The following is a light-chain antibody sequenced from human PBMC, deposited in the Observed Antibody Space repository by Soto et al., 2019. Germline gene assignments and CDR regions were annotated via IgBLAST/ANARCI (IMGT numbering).Light chain of an antibody. Sequence: IQMTQSPSTLSASVGDRVIITCRASQTVERWMAWYQQKPGKAPKLLIYAVSFLETGVPSRFSGRGSGTVFSLTINSLQADDFATYYCQQHDGRPTMTFGQGTRLEIK. J-gene: IGKJ5*01. CDR2: AVS. CDR1: QTVERW. V-gene: IGKV1-5*01. CDR3: QQHDGRPTMT.